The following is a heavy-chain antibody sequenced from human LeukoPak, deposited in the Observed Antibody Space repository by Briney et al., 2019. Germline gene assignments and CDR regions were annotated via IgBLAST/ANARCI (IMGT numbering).Heavy chain of an antibody. J-gene: IGHJ4*02. Sequence: GGCLRLSYAASGFTFNSYALNWVRQAPGKGLQWVSFISGGGGTTDYADSVKGRFTISRDNFKKMLYLQMNSLRAEDTAVYYCAKVHTSGWSRTSYSFDSWGQGTLVTVSS. CDR2: ISGGGGTT. CDR3: AKVHTSGWSRTSYSFDS. CDR1: GFTFNSYA. V-gene: IGHV3-23*01. D-gene: IGHD6-19*01.